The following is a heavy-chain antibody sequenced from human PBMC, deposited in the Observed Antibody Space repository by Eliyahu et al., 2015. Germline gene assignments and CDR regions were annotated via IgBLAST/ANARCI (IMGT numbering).Heavy chain of an antibody. CDR3: AKDKETFGYCSSTSCYTWGYFDY. J-gene: IGHJ4*02. Sequence: EVQLVESGGGLVQPGRSLRLSCAASGFTFDXXAXXWVRQAPGKGLEWVSGISWNSGSIGYADSVKGRFTISRDNAKNSLYLQMNSLRAEDTALYYCAKDKETFGYCSSTSCYTWGYFDYWGQGTLVTVSS. V-gene: IGHV3-9*01. D-gene: IGHD2-2*02. CDR2: ISWNSGSI. CDR1: GFTFDXXA.